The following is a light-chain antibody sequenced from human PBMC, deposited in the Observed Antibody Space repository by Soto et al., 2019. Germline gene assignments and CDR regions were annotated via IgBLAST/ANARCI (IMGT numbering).Light chain of an antibody. V-gene: IGKV1-39*01. J-gene: IGKJ1*01. CDR2: AAS. Sequence: DIQMTQSPSSLSASVGGRVTIPCRASQTIANYLTCYQQKLGRAPNLLVYAASSLQSGVPSRFRGSGFGTEITLSISSLQPQDVATYYCQETYSTPRTFGQGTKVEIK. CDR1: QTIANY. CDR3: QETYSTPRT.